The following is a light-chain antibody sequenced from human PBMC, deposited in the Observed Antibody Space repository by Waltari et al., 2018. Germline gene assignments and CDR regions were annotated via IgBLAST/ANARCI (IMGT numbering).Light chain of an antibody. CDR1: QSVLYSSNNKNY. Sequence: DIVMTQPPDSLAVSLGERATINCKSSQSVLYSSNNKNYLAWYQKRPGQPPKLLIYWAYTRESGVPDRFSGSGSGTDFTLTISSLQAEDVAVYYCQQYYSTPWTFGQGTKVEIK. CDR2: WAY. J-gene: IGKJ1*01. V-gene: IGKV4-1*01. CDR3: QQYYSTPWT.